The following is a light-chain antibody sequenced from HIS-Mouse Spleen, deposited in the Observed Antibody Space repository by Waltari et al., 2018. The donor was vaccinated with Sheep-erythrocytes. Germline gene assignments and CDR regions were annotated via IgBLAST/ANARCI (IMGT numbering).Light chain of an antibody. V-gene: IGLV1-44*01. Sequence: QSVLTQPPSASGTPGQRVTISCSGSSSNIGSNTVNWYQQLPGTAPKLLIYSNNPRPSGVPDRFSGPKSGTSASLAISGLQAEYEADYYCAAWDDSLNGYVFGSGTKVTVL. CDR2: SNN. J-gene: IGLJ1*01. CDR3: AAWDDSLNGYV. CDR1: SSNIGSNT.